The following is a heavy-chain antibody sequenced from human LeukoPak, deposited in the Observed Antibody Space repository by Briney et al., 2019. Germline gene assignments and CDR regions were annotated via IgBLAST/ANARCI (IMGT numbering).Heavy chain of an antibody. CDR1: GFTFSSYA. D-gene: IGHD1-14*01. Sequence: GGSLRLSCAASGFTFSSYAMIWVRPASGKGLEWGSVFSNSGSGTFYADSVKGRFTISRDNSKNTLYLQMNSLRAEDTAVYYCAKDSINRYPRGRFDYWGQGTLVTVSS. J-gene: IGHJ4*02. CDR3: AKDSINRYPRGRFDY. V-gene: IGHV3-23*01. CDR2: FSNSGSGT.